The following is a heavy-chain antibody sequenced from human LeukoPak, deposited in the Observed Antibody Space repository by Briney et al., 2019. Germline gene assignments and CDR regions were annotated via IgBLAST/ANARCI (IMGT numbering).Heavy chain of an antibody. V-gene: IGHV3-74*01. CDR2: INSDGSST. J-gene: IGHJ4*02. Sequence: GGSLRLSCAASGFTFSSYWMHWVRKAPGPGLVWVSRINSDGSSTIYADAVKGRYTISRDNAKNTLYLQMNSLRAEDTAVYYCVRGYGGNTFDYWGQGTLATVSS. D-gene: IGHD4/OR15-4a*01. CDR3: VRGYGGNTFDY. CDR1: GFTFSSYW.